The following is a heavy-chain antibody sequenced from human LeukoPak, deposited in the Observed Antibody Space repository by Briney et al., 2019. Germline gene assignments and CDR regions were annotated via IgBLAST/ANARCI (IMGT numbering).Heavy chain of an antibody. Sequence: GGSLRLSCAASGFTFSTRWMHWVRQAPGKGLVWVSRINTDGSSTNYADSVKGRFTISRDNAKNTLFLQMNSLRVEDTAVYHCVRGNDHWGQGTLVTVSS. CDR2: INTDGSST. V-gene: IGHV3-74*01. CDR1: GFTFSTRW. CDR3: VRGNDH. J-gene: IGHJ5*02.